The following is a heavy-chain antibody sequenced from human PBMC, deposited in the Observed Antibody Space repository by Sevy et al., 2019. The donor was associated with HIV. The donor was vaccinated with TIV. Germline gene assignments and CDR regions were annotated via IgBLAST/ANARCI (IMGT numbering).Heavy chain of an antibody. CDR1: GFSLSTSGVG. V-gene: IGHV2-5*02. Sequence: SGPTLVNPTQTLTLTCTFSGFSLSTSGVGVGWIRQPPGKALEWLALIYWDDDKRYSPSLKSRLTITKDTSKNQVVFTMTNSDPVDTATYYCAHYQDYDSSGYFSRYETGAEYFQHWGQGTLVTVSS. CDR3: AHYQDYDSSGYFSRYETGAEYFQH. J-gene: IGHJ1*01. D-gene: IGHD3-22*01. CDR2: IYWDDDK.